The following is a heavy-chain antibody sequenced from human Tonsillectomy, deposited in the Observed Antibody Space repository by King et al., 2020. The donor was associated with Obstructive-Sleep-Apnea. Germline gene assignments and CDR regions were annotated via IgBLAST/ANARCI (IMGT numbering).Heavy chain of an antibody. CDR1: GFTFSSYA. D-gene: IGHD1-26*01. Sequence: VQLVESGGGLVQPGGSLRLSCEASGFTFSSYAMSWVRQAPGKGLEWVSAISGSGGSTYYADSVKGRFTISRDNSKNTLYLQMNSLRAEDTAVYYCAKAIQYALGGSFYEPDYWGQGTLVTVSS. J-gene: IGHJ4*02. V-gene: IGHV3-23*04. CDR2: ISGSGGST. CDR3: AKAIQYALGGSFYEPDY.